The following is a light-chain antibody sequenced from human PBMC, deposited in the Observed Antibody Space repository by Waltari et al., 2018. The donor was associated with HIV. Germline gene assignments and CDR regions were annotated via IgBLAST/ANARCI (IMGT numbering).Light chain of an antibody. J-gene: IGLJ2*01. CDR1: NIGSKS. CDR2: YDS. V-gene: IGLV3-21*04. Sequence: SVAPGQTARISCGGDNIGSKSVHWYQQRPGQAPVLVIYYDSDRPSGIPERFSSSSSGNTDTLTISRVEAGDEADYFCQVWDTATAHVIFGGGTKLTVL. CDR3: QVWDTATAHVI.